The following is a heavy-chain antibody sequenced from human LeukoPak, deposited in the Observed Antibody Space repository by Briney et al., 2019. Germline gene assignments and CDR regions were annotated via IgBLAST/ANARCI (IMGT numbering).Heavy chain of an antibody. CDR3: ARGRDDDVWGSYPTCFDF. CDR2: IYNSGST. Sequence: SETLSLTCTVSGGSISSGTYYWTWIRQPAGKGLEWIGRIYNSGSTSYNPSVKSRVTISMDSSKNQFSLKLNSVTAADTAVYYCARGRDDDVWGSYPTCFDFWGQGTLVTVSS. V-gene: IGHV4-61*02. J-gene: IGHJ4*02. CDR1: GGSISSGTYY. D-gene: IGHD3-16*02.